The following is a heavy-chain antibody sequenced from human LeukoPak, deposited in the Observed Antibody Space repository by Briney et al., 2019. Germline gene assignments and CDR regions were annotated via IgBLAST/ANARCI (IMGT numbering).Heavy chain of an antibody. J-gene: IGHJ4*02. D-gene: IGHD6-19*01. CDR2: IYSSGGT. CDR1: GFTVSTNY. Sequence: GGSLRLSCAASGFTVSTNYMSWVRQAPGKGLEWVSVIYSSGGTSYADSVKGRFTIPRDNSKNTLYLQMNSLRAEDTAVYYCARGGYSSGWYRDWGQGTLVTVSS. V-gene: IGHV3-53*01. CDR3: ARGGYSSGWYRD.